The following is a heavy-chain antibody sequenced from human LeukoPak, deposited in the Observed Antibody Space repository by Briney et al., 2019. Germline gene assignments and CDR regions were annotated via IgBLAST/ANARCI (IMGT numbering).Heavy chain of an antibody. CDR2: ISYHGRDT. CDR1: GVTFSSFA. J-gene: IGHJ4*02. CDR3: ARDGYNVPFDY. V-gene: IGHV3-30*04. D-gene: IGHD5-24*01. Sequence: PGGSLRLSCAASGVTFSSFAMHWVRQAPGKGLEWVAVISYHGRDTYYADSVKGRFTISRDNAKNSLYLQMNSLRAEDTAVYYCARDGYNVPFDYWGQGTLVTVSS.